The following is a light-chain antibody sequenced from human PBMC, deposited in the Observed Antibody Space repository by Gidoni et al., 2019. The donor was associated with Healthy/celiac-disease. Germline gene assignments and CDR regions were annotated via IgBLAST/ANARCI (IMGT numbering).Light chain of an antibody. CDR2: DVS. J-gene: IGLJ1*01. Sequence: QSALTQPRSVSGSPGQSATISCTGTSSDVGGYNYVSWYPQHPGKAPKLMIYDVSKRPSGVPDLFSGSKSGNTASLTISGLQAEDEADYYCCSYAGSYTSRVFGTGTKVTVL. CDR3: CSYAGSYTSRV. CDR1: SSDVGGYNY. V-gene: IGLV2-11*01.